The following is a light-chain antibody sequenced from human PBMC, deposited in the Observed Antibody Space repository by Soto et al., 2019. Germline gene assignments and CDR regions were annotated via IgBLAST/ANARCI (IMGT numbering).Light chain of an antibody. Sequence: EIVMTQSPATLSVSPGERATLSCRASQSVRSNLAWYQQKPGQAPRLLIYDAFTRATGIPARCSGSGSGTEFTLTISSLQSEDFAVYYCQQYNNWPPWTFGQGTKVEIK. V-gene: IGKV3-15*01. J-gene: IGKJ1*01. CDR2: DAF. CDR1: QSVRSN. CDR3: QQYNNWPPWT.